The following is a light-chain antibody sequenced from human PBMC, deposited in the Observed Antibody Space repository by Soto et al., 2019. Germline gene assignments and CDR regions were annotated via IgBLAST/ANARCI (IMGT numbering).Light chain of an antibody. Sequence: DIQMTQSPSTLSASLGDRVTITCRASQSISSWLAWYQQKPGKAPKLLIRKASTLESGVPPRFSGSASGTEFTLTISSLQPDDFATYYCQQYNSYRTFGQGTKVEI. J-gene: IGKJ1*01. CDR2: KAS. CDR1: QSISSW. CDR3: QQYNSYRT. V-gene: IGKV1-5*03.